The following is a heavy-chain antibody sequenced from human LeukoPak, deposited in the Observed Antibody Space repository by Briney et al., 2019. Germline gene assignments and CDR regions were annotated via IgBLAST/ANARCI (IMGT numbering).Heavy chain of an antibody. V-gene: IGHV4-59*01. Sequence: SETLSLTCTVSDGSISNYYWSWIRQPPGKGREWIGYIYYNGRTTYNPSLKSRVTMSVDTSKNQFSLKLSSVTAADTAVYYCARELPRSTTFIDYWGQGTLVTVSS. J-gene: IGHJ4*02. CDR1: DGSISNYY. D-gene: IGHD2/OR15-2a*01. CDR3: ARELPRSTTFIDY. CDR2: IYYNGRT.